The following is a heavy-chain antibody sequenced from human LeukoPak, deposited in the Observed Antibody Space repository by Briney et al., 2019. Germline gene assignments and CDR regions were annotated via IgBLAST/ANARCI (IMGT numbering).Heavy chain of an antibody. V-gene: IGHV1-69*05. D-gene: IGHD3-22*01. Sequence: SVKVSCKASGGTFSSYAISWVRQAPGQGLEWMGRLIPIFGTANYAQKFQGRVTITTDESTSTAYMELSSLRSEDAAVYYCARAVTYYYDSSGSADAFDIWGQGTMVTVSS. CDR3: ARAVTYYYDSSGSADAFDI. J-gene: IGHJ3*02. CDR2: LIPIFGTA. CDR1: GGTFSSYA.